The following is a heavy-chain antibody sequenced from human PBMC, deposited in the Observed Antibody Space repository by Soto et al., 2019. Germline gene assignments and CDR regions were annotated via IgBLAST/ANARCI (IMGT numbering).Heavy chain of an antibody. J-gene: IGHJ5*02. V-gene: IGHV1-69*12. CDR1: GGTFSSYA. CDR3: ARGSDYDSSGYYYSWFDP. Sequence: QVQLVQSGAEVKKPGSSVKVSCKASGGTFSSYAISWVQQAPGQGLEWMGGIIPIFGTANYAQKFQGRVTITADESTSTAYMELSSLRSEDTAVYYCARGSDYDSSGYYYSWFDPWGQGTLVTVSS. CDR2: IIPIFGTA. D-gene: IGHD3-22*01.